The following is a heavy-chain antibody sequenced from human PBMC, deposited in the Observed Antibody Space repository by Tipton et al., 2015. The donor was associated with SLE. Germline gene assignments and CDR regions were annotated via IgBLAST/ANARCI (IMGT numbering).Heavy chain of an antibody. D-gene: IGHD3-16*01. Sequence: SLRLSCAASGFTVSSKYMSWVRQAPGKGLQWVSVIYSGGSTYYADSVNGRFTISRDNSKNTLYLQMNGLRAEDTAVYYCARGGVSYMDVWGKGTTVTVSS. CDR1: GFTVSSKY. CDR2: IYSGGST. J-gene: IGHJ6*03. CDR3: ARGGVSYMDV. V-gene: IGHV3-66*02.